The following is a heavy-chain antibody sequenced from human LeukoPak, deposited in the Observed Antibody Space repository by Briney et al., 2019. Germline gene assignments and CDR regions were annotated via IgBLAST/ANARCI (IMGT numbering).Heavy chain of an antibody. V-gene: IGHV3-53*05. CDR2: IYSGGST. J-gene: IGHJ1*01. CDR1: GFTVSSNY. Sequence: GGSLRLSCAASGFTVSSNYMSWVRQAPGKGLEWVSVIYSGGSTYYADSVKGRFTISRDNSKNTLYLQMNSLRSEDTAVYFCATGRDGYNSEYFQHWGQGTLVTVSS. CDR3: ATGRDGYNSEYFQH. D-gene: IGHD5-24*01.